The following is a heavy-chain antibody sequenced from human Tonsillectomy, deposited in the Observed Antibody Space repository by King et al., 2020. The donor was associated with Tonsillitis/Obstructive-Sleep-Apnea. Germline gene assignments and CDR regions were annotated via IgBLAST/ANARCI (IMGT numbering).Heavy chain of an antibody. V-gene: IGHV5-51*01. CDR1: GYSFTTYW. Sequence: QLVQSGAEVKKPGESLKISSKGSGYSFTTYWIGWVRQMPGKGLEWMGIIYPGDSHTRYSPSFQGQVTISADKSISTAYLQWSSLKASDTAMYYCARRVLGYCSGGSCPDAFDIWGQGTMVTVSS. CDR2: IYPGDSHT. D-gene: IGHD2-15*01. CDR3: ARRVLGYCSGGSCPDAFDI. J-gene: IGHJ3*02.